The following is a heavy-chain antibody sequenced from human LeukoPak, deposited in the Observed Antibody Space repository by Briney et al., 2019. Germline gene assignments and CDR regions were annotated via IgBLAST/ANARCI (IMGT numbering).Heavy chain of an antibody. CDR2: ISAYNGNT. V-gene: IGHV1-18*01. CDR3: ARVVVDYGGNSIDY. Sequence: GASVKVSCKASGYTFTSYGISWARRAPGQGLEWMGWISAYNGNTNYAQKLQGRVTMTTDTSTSTAYMELRSLRSDDTAVYYCARVVVDYGGNSIDYWGQGTLVTVSS. CDR1: GYTFTSYG. D-gene: IGHD4-23*01. J-gene: IGHJ4*02.